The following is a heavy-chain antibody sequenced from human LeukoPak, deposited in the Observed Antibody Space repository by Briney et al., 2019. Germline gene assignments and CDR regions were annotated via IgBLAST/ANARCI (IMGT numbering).Heavy chain of an antibody. CDR1: GFTFGAYA. V-gene: IGHV3-30*04. CDR3: ARGHPHGWELYLDY. Sequence: GGSLRLSCAASGFTFGAYAMHWVRQSPGKGLEWVALISYDGNNEWYADSVKGRFTVSRDNSKNTLYLQMNSLRVEDTAVYYCARGHPHGWELYLDYWGQGTLVTVSS. D-gene: IGHD1-26*01. CDR2: ISYDGNNE. J-gene: IGHJ4*02.